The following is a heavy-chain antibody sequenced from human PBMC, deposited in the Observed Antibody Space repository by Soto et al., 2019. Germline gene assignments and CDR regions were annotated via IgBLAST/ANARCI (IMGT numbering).Heavy chain of an antibody. CDR3: ARDMVAAAPPGWFDP. Sequence: PSETLSLTCTVSGGSISSGDYYWSWIRQPPGKGLEWIGYIYYSGSTHYNPSLKSRVTISVDTSKNQFSLKLSSVTAADTAVYYCARDMVAAAPPGWFDPWGQGTLVTVSS. CDR1: GGSISSGDYY. D-gene: IGHD6-13*01. CDR2: IYYSGST. J-gene: IGHJ5*02. V-gene: IGHV4-30-4*01.